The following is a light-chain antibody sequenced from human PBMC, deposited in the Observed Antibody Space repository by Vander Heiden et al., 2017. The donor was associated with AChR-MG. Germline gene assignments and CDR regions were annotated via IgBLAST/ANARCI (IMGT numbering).Light chain of an antibody. CDR3: QSYDNSLNGPV. V-gene: IGLV1-40*01. Sequence: QSVLTQPPSVSGAPGQRVTISCTGSSSNIGAGSDVHWYQQLPGTAPNLLIFSNINRPSGVPDRFSGSKSGTSASLAITGLQADDEADYFCQSYDNSLNGPVFGGGTQLAVI. J-gene: IGLJ7*01. CDR1: SSNIGAGSD. CDR2: SNI.